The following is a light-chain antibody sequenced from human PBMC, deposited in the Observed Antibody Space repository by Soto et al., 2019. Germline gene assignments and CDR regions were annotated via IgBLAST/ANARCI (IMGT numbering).Light chain of an antibody. CDR1: SGDVGAYNY. CDR2: DVS. Sequence: QSVLTQPASVSGSPGPSIAISCTGSSGDVGAYNYVSLYQQDSGKAPKLMIYDVSNRPSGVSDRCSGSKSGNTASLTISCVQAEDEADYYCCSYTSSSTYVFGTGTKVTFL. J-gene: IGLJ1*01. V-gene: IGLV2-14*01. CDR3: CSYTSSSTYV.